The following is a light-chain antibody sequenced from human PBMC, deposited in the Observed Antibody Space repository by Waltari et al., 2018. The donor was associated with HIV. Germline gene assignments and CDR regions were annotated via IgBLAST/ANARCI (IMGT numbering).Light chain of an antibody. CDR3: QQRSNWIT. Sequence: ENVLTQSPATLSLSAGERATLSCRASQSVRNYLAWFQQKPGQPPRLLIYDASNRATGVPDRFSGSGSGTDFTLTISNLEPEDFAVYYCQQRSNWITFGQGTRLEIK. J-gene: IGKJ5*01. CDR1: QSVRNY. V-gene: IGKV3-11*01. CDR2: DAS.